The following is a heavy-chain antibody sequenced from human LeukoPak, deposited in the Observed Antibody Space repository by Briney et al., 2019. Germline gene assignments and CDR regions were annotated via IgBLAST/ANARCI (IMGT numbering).Heavy chain of an antibody. Sequence: SQTLSLTCTVSGGSIHGGDYYWTWIRQHPGKGLEWIGYIYYSGSTYYNPSLKSRVTISVDTSKNQFSLKLSSVTAADTAVYYCARVLMNYYGSGSYYTFDYWGQGTLVTVSS. V-gene: IGHV4-31*03. D-gene: IGHD3-10*01. CDR2: IYYSGST. CDR3: ARVLMNYYGSGSYYTFDY. CDR1: GGSIHGGDYY. J-gene: IGHJ4*02.